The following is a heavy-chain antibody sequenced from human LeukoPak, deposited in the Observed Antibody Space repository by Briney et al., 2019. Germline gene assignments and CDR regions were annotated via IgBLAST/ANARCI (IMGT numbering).Heavy chain of an antibody. Sequence: PSETLSLTCTVSGGSISSGGYYWSWIRQHPGKGLEWIGYIYYSGSTNYNPSLKSRVTISVDTSKNQFSLKLSSVTAADTAVYYCASGYNYYDSSGYYLPLYYYYYYGMDVWGQGTTVTVSS. CDR1: GGSISSGGYY. J-gene: IGHJ6*02. CDR2: IYYSGST. V-gene: IGHV4-61*08. CDR3: ASGYNYYDSSGYYLPLYYYYYYGMDV. D-gene: IGHD3-22*01.